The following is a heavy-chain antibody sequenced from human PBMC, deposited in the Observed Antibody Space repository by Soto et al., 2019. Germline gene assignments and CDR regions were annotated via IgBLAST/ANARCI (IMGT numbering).Heavy chain of an antibody. V-gene: IGHV3-9*01. CDR2: ISWNSGSI. CDR3: AALLGHAFDI. D-gene: IGHD2-15*01. CDR1: GFTFDDYA. J-gene: IGHJ3*02. Sequence: PGGSLRLSCAASGFTFDDYAMHWVRQAPGKGLEWVSGISWNSGSIGYADSVKGRFTISRDNAKNSLYLQMNSLRAEDTALYYCAALLGHAFDIWGQGTMVT.